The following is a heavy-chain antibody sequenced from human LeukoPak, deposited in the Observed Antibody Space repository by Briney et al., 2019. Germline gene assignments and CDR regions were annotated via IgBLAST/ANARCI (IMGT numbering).Heavy chain of an antibody. J-gene: IGHJ3*02. Sequence: GGSLRLSCAASGFTFSSYSMNWVRQAPGKGLEWVSSISSSSSYIYYADSVKGRFTISRDNAKNSLYLQMNSLRAEDTAVYYCARDGGYDILTGYPDAFDIWGQGTMVTVSS. CDR2: ISSSSSYI. CDR1: GFTFSSYS. D-gene: IGHD3-9*01. CDR3: ARDGGYDILTGYPDAFDI. V-gene: IGHV3-21*01.